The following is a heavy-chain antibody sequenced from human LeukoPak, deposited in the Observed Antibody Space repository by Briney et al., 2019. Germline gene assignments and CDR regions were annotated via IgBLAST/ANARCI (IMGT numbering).Heavy chain of an antibody. CDR1: GGSISSSSYY. V-gene: IGHV4-39*02. J-gene: IGHJ6*03. CDR2: IYYSGST. CDR3: ARESPYLWFGEQNYYYYYYMDV. D-gene: IGHD3-10*01. Sequence: SETLSLTCTVSGGSISSSSYYWGWIRQPPGKGLEWIGSIYYSGSTYYNPSLKSRVTISVDTSKNQFSLKLSSVTAADTAVYYCARESPYLWFGEQNYYYYYYMDVWGKGTTVTISS.